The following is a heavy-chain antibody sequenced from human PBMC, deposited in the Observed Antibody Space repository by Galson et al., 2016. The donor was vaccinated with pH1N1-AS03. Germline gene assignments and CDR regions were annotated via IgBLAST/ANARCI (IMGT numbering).Heavy chain of an antibody. CDR3: VHLQTALAFDI. CDR1: GFSLSTSGVG. J-gene: IGHJ3*02. Sequence: PALVKPTQTLTLTCTFSGFSLSTSGVGVGWIRQPPGKALEWLALIYWDDDKRYSPSLTSRLTITKDTSKNQVVLTMTNMDPVDTATYYCVHLQTALAFDIWGQGTMVTVSS. V-gene: IGHV2-5*02. CDR2: IYWDDDK.